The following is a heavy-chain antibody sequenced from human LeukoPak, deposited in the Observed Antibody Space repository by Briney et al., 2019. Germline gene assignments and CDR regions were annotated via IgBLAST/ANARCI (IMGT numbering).Heavy chain of an antibody. CDR3: ARDRDGYNLTNYFDY. CDR1: GGTFSSYA. V-gene: IGHV1-69*06. J-gene: IGHJ4*02. D-gene: IGHD5-24*01. CDR2: IIPIFGTA. Sequence: GSSVKVSCKASGGTFSSYAISWVRQAPGQGLEWMGGIIPIFGTANYAQKFQGRVTITADKSTSTAYMELSSLRSEDTAVYYCARDRDGYNLTNYFDYWGQGTLVTVSS.